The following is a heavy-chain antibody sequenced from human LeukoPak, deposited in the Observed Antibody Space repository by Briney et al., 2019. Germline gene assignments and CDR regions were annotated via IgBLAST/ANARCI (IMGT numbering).Heavy chain of an antibody. CDR1: GYTFSDYY. CDR3: ARASSPDIVVVPGDYYGMDV. J-gene: IGHJ6*02. Sequence: ASVKVSCKASGYTFSDYYMHWVRQAPGQGLEWMGVINPSGGSTRYAQKFQGRVTITADKSTSTAYMELSSLRSEDTAVYYCARASSPDIVVVPGDYYGMDVWGQGTTVTVSS. D-gene: IGHD2-2*01. CDR2: INPSGGST. V-gene: IGHV1-46*01.